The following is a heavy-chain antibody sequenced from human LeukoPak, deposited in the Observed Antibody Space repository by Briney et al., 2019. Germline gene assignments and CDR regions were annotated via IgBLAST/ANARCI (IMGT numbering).Heavy chain of an antibody. J-gene: IGHJ4*02. V-gene: IGHV3-74*01. CDR3: ARATRYCSGGSCVYYFDY. CDR1: GFTFSSYW. Sequence: GGSLRLSCAASGFTFSSYWMHWVRQPPGKGLVLVSRINSDGSSTSYADSVKGRFTISRDNAKNTLYLQMNSLRAEDTAVYYCARATRYCSGGSCVYYFDYWGQGTLVSVSS. D-gene: IGHD2-15*01. CDR2: INSDGSST.